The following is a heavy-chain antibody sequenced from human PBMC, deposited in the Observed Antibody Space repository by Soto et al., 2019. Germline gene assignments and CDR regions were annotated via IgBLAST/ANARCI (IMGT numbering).Heavy chain of an antibody. J-gene: IGHJ5*01. D-gene: IGHD7-27*01. CDR2: IYKSATT. CDR3: ARGRYCLTGRCFPNWFDS. Sequence: SETLSLTCSVSGDSISNLDYFWAWIRQPPGQALEYIGYIYKSATTYYNPSFESRVAISVDTSKSQFSLNVTSVTAADTAVYFCARGRYCLTGRCFPNWFDSWGQGARVTVAS. CDR1: GDSISNLDYF. V-gene: IGHV4-30-4*01.